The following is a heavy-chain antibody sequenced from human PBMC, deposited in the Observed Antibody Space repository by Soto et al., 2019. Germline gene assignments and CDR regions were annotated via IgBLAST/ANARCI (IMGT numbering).Heavy chain of an antibody. CDR1: GFTFRTYY. CDR3: ANWGKSGSDF. D-gene: IGHD3-16*01. J-gene: IGHJ4*02. Sequence: EVELVESGGGLVKPGGSLTLSCAASGFTFRTYYMIWVRQAPGKGLEWVSSISAGSSNIYYAPSVKGRFTISRDNAKNSLYLQMDSLRAEDTAVYYCANWGKSGSDFWGQGTLVTVSS. V-gene: IGHV3-21*04. CDR2: ISAGSSNI.